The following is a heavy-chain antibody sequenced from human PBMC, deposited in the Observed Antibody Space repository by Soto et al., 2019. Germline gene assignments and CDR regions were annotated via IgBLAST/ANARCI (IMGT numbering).Heavy chain of an antibody. D-gene: IGHD3-10*01. Sequence: PRGSLRLSCAASGFTFSSYSMNWVRQAPGKGLEWVSSISSSSSYIYYADSVKGRFTISRDNAKNSLYLQMNSLRAEDKAVYYCAREWFGDLSWGKGTQVLVSS. CDR1: GFTFSSYS. V-gene: IGHV3-21*01. J-gene: IGHJ5*02. CDR2: ISSSSSYI. CDR3: AREWFGDLS.